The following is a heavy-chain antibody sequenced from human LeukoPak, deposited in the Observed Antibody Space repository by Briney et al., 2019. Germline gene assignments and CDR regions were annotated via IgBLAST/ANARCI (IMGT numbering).Heavy chain of an antibody. CDR2: IYYSGST. V-gene: IGHV4-59*01. Sequence: SETLSLTCTVSGGSISSYYWSWIRQPPGKGLERIGYIYYSGSTNYNPSLKSRVTISVDASKNQFSLKLSSVTAADTAVYYCARDLGDILTGLNWFDPWGQGTLVTVSS. CDR1: GGSISSYY. CDR3: ARDLGDILTGLNWFDP. D-gene: IGHD3-9*01. J-gene: IGHJ5*02.